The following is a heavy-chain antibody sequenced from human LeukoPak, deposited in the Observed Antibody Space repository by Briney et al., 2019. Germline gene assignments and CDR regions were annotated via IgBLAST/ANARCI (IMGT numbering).Heavy chain of an antibody. CDR1: GFTFSSYS. CDR3: ARAGPLYYYYYMDV. Sequence: GGSLRLSCAASGFTFSSYSMNWVRQAPGKGLEWVSYISSSSSTIYYADSVKGRFTISRDNAKNSLYLQMNSLRAEDTAVYYCARAGPLYYYYYMDVWGKGTTVTVSS. CDR2: ISSSSSTI. J-gene: IGHJ6*03. V-gene: IGHV3-48*01. D-gene: IGHD1-14*01.